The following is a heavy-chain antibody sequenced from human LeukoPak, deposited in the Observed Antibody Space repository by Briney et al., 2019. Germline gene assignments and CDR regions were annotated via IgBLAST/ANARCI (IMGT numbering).Heavy chain of an antibody. D-gene: IGHD5-24*01. CDR1: GYTFTSYG. J-gene: IGHJ1*01. CDR2: MNPNNGNT. CDR3: ARGKAEMAAIEH. Sequence: ASVTVSCKASGYTFTSYGLNWVRQATGQGLEWMGWMNPNNGNTGSAQKFQGRITMTRDTSITTAYMELSSLTSEDTAIYYCARGKAEMAAIEHWGQGTLVTVSS. V-gene: IGHV1-8*01.